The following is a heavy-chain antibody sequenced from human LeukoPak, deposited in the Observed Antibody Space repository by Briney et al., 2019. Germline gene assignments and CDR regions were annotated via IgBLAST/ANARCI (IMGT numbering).Heavy chain of an antibody. V-gene: IGHV3-53*01. D-gene: IGHD5-12*01. Sequence: GGSLRLSCAASGFTVSSYYMSWVRQAPGKGLEWVSVFYNSDDTHHADSVKGRFTISRDNSKNTLYVQMNSLRAEDTAVYYCAKLPSGYDTRDYWGQGTLVTVSS. CDR1: GFTVSSYY. J-gene: IGHJ4*02. CDR3: AKLPSGYDTRDY. CDR2: FYNSDDT.